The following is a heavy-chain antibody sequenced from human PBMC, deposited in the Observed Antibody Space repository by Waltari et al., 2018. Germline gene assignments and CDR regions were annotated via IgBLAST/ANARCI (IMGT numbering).Heavy chain of an antibody. CDR1: GYTLSGYY. CDR2: INPNTGGT. CDR3: TRTRRGSFDMDV. V-gene: IGHV1-2*02. Sequence: QVQMVQSGADVKKPGASVKVSCKASGYTLSGYYFHWVRQAPGQGLEWMGWINPNTGGTNYAHNFQDRVTLTGDTSITTAYMELSRLTSDDTAVYYCTRTRRGSFDMDVWGQGTTVTVSS. D-gene: IGHD3-10*01. J-gene: IGHJ6*02.